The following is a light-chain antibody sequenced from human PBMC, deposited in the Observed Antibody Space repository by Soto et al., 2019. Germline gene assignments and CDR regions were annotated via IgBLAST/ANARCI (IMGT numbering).Light chain of an antibody. Sequence: FVLTQSPVTLSLSPGAGATLSCRASHNVGSTCLAWYQQKPGQAPRLLIYDPSNRATGIPARFSGSGSGTDFTLTISWLEPEDFAVYDCQQCDVSPCTFGQGTKVEI. J-gene: IGKJ1*01. CDR3: QQCDVSPCT. CDR1: HNVGSTC. CDR2: DPS. V-gene: IGKV3-20*01.